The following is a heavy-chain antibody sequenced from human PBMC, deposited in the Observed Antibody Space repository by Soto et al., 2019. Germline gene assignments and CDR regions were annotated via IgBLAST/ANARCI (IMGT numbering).Heavy chain of an antibody. D-gene: IGHD5-12*01. CDR3: ATDRGDRVATIGDRY. Sequence: EVQLLESGGGLVQPGGSLRLSCAASGFTFSSYAMSWVRQAPGKGLEWVSAISGSGGSTYYADSVKGRFTISRDNSKNTVYLQMNSLRAEDTAVYYCATDRGDRVATIGDRYWGQGTLVTVSS. V-gene: IGHV3-23*01. J-gene: IGHJ4*02. CDR1: GFTFSSYA. CDR2: ISGSGGST.